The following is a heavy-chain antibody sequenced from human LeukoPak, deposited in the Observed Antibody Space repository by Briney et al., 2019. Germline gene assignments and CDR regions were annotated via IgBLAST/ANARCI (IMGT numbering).Heavy chain of an antibody. CDR3: TRDPGPGYYYDSEDY. CDR2: IRSKAYSGTT. CDR1: GFTFGDYA. Sequence: GGSLRLSCTASGFTFGDYAMSWVRQAPGKGLEWVGFIRSKAYSGTTEYAASVKGRFTISRDDSKSIAYLQMNGLKTEDTAVYYCTRDPGPGYYYDSEDYWGQGTLVTVSS. V-gene: IGHV3-49*04. J-gene: IGHJ4*02. D-gene: IGHD3-22*01.